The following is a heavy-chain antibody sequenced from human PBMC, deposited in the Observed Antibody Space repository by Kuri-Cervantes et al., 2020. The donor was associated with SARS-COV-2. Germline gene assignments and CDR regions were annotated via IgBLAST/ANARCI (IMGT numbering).Heavy chain of an antibody. CDR2: INPNSGGT. J-gene: IGHJ4*02. Sequence: ASVKVSCKASGYTFTGYYMHWVRQAPGQGLEWMGWINPNSGGTNYAQKFQGWVAMTRDTSISTAYMELSRLRSDDTAVYYCARVVSMVQGVNFDYWGQGTLVTVSS. CDR1: GYTFTGYY. V-gene: IGHV1-2*04. CDR3: ARVVSMVQGVNFDY. D-gene: IGHD3-10*01.